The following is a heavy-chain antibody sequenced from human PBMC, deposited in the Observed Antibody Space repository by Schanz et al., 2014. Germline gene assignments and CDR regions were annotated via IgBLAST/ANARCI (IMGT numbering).Heavy chain of an antibody. CDR3: ARENLNWEAFDI. V-gene: IGHV3-48*04. D-gene: IGHD7-27*01. CDR2: ISNTGTFI. Sequence: EVQLVESGGGLVQPGGSLRLSCAASGFTFSNYDMHWVRQAPGKGLEWVSIISNTGTFIYYADSVRGRFVISRDNAKNSLYLEMTSLRGEDTAVYYCARENLNWEAFDIWGQGTVVTVSS. J-gene: IGHJ3*02. CDR1: GFTFSNYD.